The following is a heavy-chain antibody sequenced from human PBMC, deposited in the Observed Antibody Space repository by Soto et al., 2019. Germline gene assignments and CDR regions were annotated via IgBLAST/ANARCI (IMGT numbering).Heavy chain of an antibody. J-gene: IGHJ6*02. D-gene: IGHD3-9*01. V-gene: IGHV4-59*01. CDR3: ARVDILTVYGCMDV. Sequence: SETLSLTCTVSGGSISTYYWSWIRQPPGKGLEWIGNISYSGTTNHSPSLKGRVTISLDRSKNQFSLKLTSVTAADTAVYYFARVDILTVYGCMDVWGQGTTVTVSS. CDR1: GGSISTYY. CDR2: ISYSGTT.